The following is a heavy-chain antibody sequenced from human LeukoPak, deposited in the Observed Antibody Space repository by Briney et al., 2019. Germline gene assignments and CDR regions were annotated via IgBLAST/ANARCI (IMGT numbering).Heavy chain of an antibody. CDR2: IYYSGST. CDR3: ARGLGYCSSTSCSNFDY. J-gene: IGHJ4*02. V-gene: IGHV4-61*01. CDR1: GYSISSGYY. D-gene: IGHD2-2*01. Sequence: SETLSLTCAVSGYSISSGYYWSWIRQPPGKGLEWIGYIYYSGSTNYNPSLKSRVTISVDTSKDQFSLKLSSVTAADTAVYYCARGLGYCSSTSCSNFDYWGQGTLVTVSS.